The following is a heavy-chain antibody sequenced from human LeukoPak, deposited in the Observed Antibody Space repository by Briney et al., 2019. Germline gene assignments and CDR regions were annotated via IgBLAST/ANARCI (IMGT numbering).Heavy chain of an antibody. CDR1: GGTFSSYT. CDR2: IIPILGIA. D-gene: IGHD3-9*01. J-gene: IGHJ3*02. Sequence: SVKVSCKASGGTFSSYTISWVRQAPGQGLEWMGRIIPILGIANYAQKFQGRVTITADTSTDTAYMELSSLRSEDTAVYYCATSGLIRYFDWLLDAFDIWGQGTMVTVSS. CDR3: ATSGLIRYFDWLLDAFDI. V-gene: IGHV1-69*02.